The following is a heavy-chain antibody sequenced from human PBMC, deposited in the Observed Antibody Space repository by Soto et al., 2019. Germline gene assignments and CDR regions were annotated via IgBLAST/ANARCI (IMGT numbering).Heavy chain of an antibody. J-gene: IGHJ6*02. CDR3: AREKLSYGSSGYYNSYYYYGMDV. CDR1: GGTFSSYA. Sequence: VASVKVSCKASGGTFSSYAISWVRQAPGQGLEWMGGIIPIFGTANYAQKFQGRVTITADKSTSTAYMELSSLRSEDMAVYYCAREKLSYGSSGYYNSYYYYGMDVWGQGTTVTVSS. V-gene: IGHV1-69*06. D-gene: IGHD3-22*01. CDR2: IIPIFGTA.